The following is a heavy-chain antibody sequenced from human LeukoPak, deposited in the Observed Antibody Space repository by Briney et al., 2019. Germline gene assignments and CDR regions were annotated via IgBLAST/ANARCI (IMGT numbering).Heavy chain of an antibody. CDR1: GYTFTGYY. Sequence: ASVKVSCKASGYTFTGYYMHWVRQAPGQGLEWMGWINPNSGGTNYAQKFQGRVTMTRDTSISTAYMELSRLRSDDTAVYYCARDLSSMTIMATTNAFDYWGQGTLVTVSS. V-gene: IGHV1-2*02. CDR3: ARDLSSMTIMATTNAFDY. D-gene: IGHD5-12*01. J-gene: IGHJ4*02. CDR2: INPNSGGT.